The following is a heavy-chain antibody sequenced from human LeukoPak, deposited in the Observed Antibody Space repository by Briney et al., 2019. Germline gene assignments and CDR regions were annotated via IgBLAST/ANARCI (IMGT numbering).Heavy chain of an antibody. CDR2: IYYSGST. J-gene: IGHJ3*02. CDR1: GGSISSYY. D-gene: IGHD3-22*01. CDR3: ARDREMRYYYDSSGIRAFDI. V-gene: IGHV4-59*01. Sequence: SETLSLTCTVSGGSISSYYWSWIRQPPGKGLEWIGYIYYSGSTNYNPSLKSRVTISVDTSKNQFSLKLSSVTAADTAVYYCARDREMRYYYDSSGIRAFDIWGQGTMVTVSS.